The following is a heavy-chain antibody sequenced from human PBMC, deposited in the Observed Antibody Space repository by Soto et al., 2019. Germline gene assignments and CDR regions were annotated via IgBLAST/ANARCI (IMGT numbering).Heavy chain of an antibody. J-gene: IGHJ4*02. CDR3: AHTMAPRIFDY. V-gene: IGHV2-5*02. CDR2: IYWDDDK. CDR1: GFSLITSGVG. Sequence: QITLKEAGPPLVKPTQTLTLTCSFSGFSLITSGVGVGWIRQPPGKALGWLALIYWDDDKGYSTSLKSRLTITKDTSKKQVVLTMTNMDPADTATYYCAHTMAPRIFDYWGQGILVTVSS.